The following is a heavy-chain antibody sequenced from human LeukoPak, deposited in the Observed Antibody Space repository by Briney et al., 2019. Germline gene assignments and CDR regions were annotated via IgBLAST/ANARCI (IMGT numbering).Heavy chain of an antibody. CDR2: IYTSGST. J-gene: IGHJ6*03. Sequence: SETLSLTCTVSGGSISSYYWSWIRQPAGKGLEWIGRIYTSGSTNYNPSLKSRVTISVDTSKNQFSLKLSSVTAADTAVYYCARYWSSSWPRLYYYYMDVWGKGTTVTVSS. V-gene: IGHV4-4*07. D-gene: IGHD6-13*01. CDR1: GGSISSYY. CDR3: ARYWSSSWPRLYYYYMDV.